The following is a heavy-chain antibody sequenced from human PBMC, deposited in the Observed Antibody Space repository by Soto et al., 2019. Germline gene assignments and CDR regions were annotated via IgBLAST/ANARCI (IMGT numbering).Heavy chain of an antibody. J-gene: IGHJ6*04. CDR3: ARHFLRLGRVDF. D-gene: IGHD3-22*01. V-gene: IGHV4-39*01. Sequence: PSETLSLTCTVSGGSISSSSYYWGWIRQPPGKGLEWIGSIYYSGSTYYNPSLKSRVTISVDTSKNQFSLKLSSVTAADTAVYYCARHFLRLGRVDFWGKGTTVTVSS. CDR2: IYYSGST. CDR1: GGSISSSSYY.